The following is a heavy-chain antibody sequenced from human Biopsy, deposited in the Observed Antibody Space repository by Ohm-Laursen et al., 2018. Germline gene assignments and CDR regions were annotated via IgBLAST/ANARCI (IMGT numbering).Heavy chain of an antibody. Sequence: LQTLSLTCAVSGYSVTNDYYWGWIRQPPGKGLEWIGNIYYDRITYYNPSLKSRVAMSVDTSKNQFSLRLTSVTAADTAVYYCARVAGGYAYYYGMDVWGQGTTVIVSS. J-gene: IGHJ6*02. CDR1: GYSVTNDYY. V-gene: IGHV4-38-2*01. CDR2: IYYDRIT. D-gene: IGHD5-12*01. CDR3: ARVAGGYAYYYGMDV.